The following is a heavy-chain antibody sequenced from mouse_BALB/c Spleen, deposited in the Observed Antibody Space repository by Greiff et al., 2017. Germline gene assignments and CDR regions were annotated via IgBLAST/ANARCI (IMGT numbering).Heavy chain of an antibody. J-gene: IGHJ4*01. D-gene: IGHD1-1*01. Sequence: DVMLVESGGGLVQPGGSRKLSCAASGFTFSSFGMHWVRQAPEKGLEWVAYISSGSSTIYYADTVKGRFTISRDNPKNTLFLQMTSLRSEDTAMYYCARKSYYGSSYAMDYWGQGTSVTVSS. CDR2: ISSGSSTI. V-gene: IGHV5-17*02. CDR1: GFTFSSFG. CDR3: ARKSYYGSSYAMDY.